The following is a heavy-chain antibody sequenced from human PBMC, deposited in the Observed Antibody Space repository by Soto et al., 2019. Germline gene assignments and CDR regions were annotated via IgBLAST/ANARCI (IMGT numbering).Heavy chain of an antibody. D-gene: IGHD2-15*01. J-gene: IGHJ5*02. CDR1: GYTFTSYD. CDR2: MNPNSGNT. V-gene: IGHV1-8*01. Sequence: QVQLVQSGAEVKKPGASVKVSCKASGYTFTSYDINWVRQATGQGLEWMGWMNPNSGNTGYAQKFQGRVTMTRNTPISTAYMELSSMRSEDTAVYYCARERKRGIVVVVAATLAPWGQGTLVTVSS. CDR3: ARERKRGIVVVVAATLAP.